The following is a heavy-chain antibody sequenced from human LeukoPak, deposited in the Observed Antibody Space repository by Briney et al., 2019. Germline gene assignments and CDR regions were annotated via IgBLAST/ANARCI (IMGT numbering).Heavy chain of an antibody. CDR2: INPNSGGT. V-gene: IGHV1-2*06. CDR1: GYTLTGYY. J-gene: IGHJ4*02. D-gene: IGHD3-3*01. CDR3: ARDTTIFEPLGY. Sequence: ASVKVSCKASGYTLTGYYMHWVRQAPRQGLEWMGRINPNSGGTNYAQKFQGRVTMTRDTSISTAYMELSRLRSDDTAVYYCARDTTIFEPLGYWGQGTLVTVSS.